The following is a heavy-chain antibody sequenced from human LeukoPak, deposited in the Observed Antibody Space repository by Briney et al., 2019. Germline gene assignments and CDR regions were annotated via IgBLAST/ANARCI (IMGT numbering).Heavy chain of an antibody. CDR1: GFTFTRSA. Sequence: GGSLKLSCAASGFTFTRSAMTWVRQAPGKGLEWVSAISGSGTSTYYADSVKGRFTISRDNSKNTLYLQMNSLRAEDTAVYYCAKDGMDVWGQGTTVTVSS. V-gene: IGHV3-23*01. J-gene: IGHJ6*02. CDR3: AKDGMDV. CDR2: ISGSGTST.